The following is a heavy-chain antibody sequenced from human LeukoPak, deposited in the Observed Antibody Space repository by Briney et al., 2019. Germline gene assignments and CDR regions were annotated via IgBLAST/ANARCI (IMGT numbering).Heavy chain of an antibody. D-gene: IGHD6-6*01. CDR3: ARAHSTSSSVYDF. J-gene: IGHJ4*02. V-gene: IGHV3-7*03. CDR1: GFTFSSYW. Sequence: GGSLRLSCAASGFTFSSYWMGWVRQAPGKGLEWVANIKQAGSETYYVDSVKGRFTISRDDAKNSLYLQMNSLRAEDTAVYFCARAHSTSSSVYDFWGQGTRVTVSP. CDR2: IKQAGSET.